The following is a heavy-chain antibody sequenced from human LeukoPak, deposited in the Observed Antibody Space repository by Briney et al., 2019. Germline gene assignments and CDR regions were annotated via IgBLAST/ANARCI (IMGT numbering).Heavy chain of an antibody. V-gene: IGHV3-30*03. CDR3: ATATGRYAPFDAFDI. CDR1: GFTFSSFG. J-gene: IGHJ3*02. CDR2: ISYAGSNI. D-gene: IGHD3-16*01. Sequence: GGSLRLSCAASGFTFSSFGMHWVRQAPGKGLEWVAVISYAGSNIYYADSVRGRFTISRDNSNNTLYLQMDNLGAEDTAVYYCATATGRYAPFDAFDIWGQGTVVTVS.